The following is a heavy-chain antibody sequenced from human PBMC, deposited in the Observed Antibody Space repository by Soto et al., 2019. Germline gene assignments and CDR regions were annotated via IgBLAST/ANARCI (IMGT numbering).Heavy chain of an antibody. D-gene: IGHD5-12*01. CDR2: IYYSGST. CDR3: ARVVDIVATTFDY. V-gene: IGHV4-59*01. Sequence: SETLSLTCTVSGGSISSYYWSWIRQPPGKGLEWIGYIYYSGSTNYNPSLKSRVTISVDTSKNQFSLKLSSVTAADTAVYYCARVVDIVATTFDYWGQGTLVTVSS. CDR1: GGSISSYY. J-gene: IGHJ4*02.